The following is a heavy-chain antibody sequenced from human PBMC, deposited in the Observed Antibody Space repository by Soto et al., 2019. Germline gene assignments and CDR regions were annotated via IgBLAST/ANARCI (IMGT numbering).Heavy chain of an antibody. D-gene: IGHD6-6*01. CDR2: ISYDGSNK. CDR3: ASPPLAARYFDY. V-gene: IGHV3-30-3*01. J-gene: IGHJ4*02. Sequence: GGSLRLSCAASGFTFSSYAMHWVRQAPGKGLEWVAVISYDGSNKYYADSVKGRFTISRDNSKNTLYLQMNSLRAEDTAVYYCASPPLAARYFDYWGLGTLVT. CDR1: GFTFSSYA.